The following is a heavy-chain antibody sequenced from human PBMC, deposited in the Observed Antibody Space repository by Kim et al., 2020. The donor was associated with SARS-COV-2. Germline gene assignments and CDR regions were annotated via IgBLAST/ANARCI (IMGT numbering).Heavy chain of an antibody. Sequence: SQTLSLTCSISGDSVSRNSAAWNWIRQSPSRGLEWLGRTFYKSKWFNEYAVSVKSRITIKPDTSKNQFSLQLNSVIPEDTAVYYCARGQVSYYGMDVWGAGTTGTVSS. CDR3: ARGQVSYYGMDV. CDR2: TFYKSKWFN. V-gene: IGHV6-1*01. CDR1: GDSVSRNSAA. J-gene: IGHJ6*04.